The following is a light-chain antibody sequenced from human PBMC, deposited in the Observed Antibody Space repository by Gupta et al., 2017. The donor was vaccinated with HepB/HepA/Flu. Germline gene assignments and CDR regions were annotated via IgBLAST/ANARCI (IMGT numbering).Light chain of an antibody. V-gene: IGKV3-15*01. CDR2: GAS. Sequence: EIVMTQSPATLSVSPGERATLSCRASQSVSSNLAWYQQNPGQAPRLLIYGASTRATGIPARFSCSGSGTEFTLTISSLQSEDFAVYYCQQYNNWPPWTFGQGTKVEIK. J-gene: IGKJ1*01. CDR1: QSVSSN. CDR3: QQYNNWPPWT.